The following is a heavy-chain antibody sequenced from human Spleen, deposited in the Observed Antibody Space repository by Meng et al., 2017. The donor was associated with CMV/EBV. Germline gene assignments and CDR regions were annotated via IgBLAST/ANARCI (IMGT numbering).Heavy chain of an antibody. CDR3: ARDRAVVPAAAFDY. V-gene: IGHV3-11*01. D-gene: IGHD2-2*01. J-gene: IGHJ4*02. CDR2: ISTSGYTI. CDR1: GFTFSDYH. Sequence: GGSLRLSCAASGFTFSDYHMSWIRQAPGKGLEWLSYISTSGYTIHYADSVRGRFTISRDNAKNSLYLQMNSLRAEDTAVYYCARDRAVVPAAAFDYWGQGTLVTVSS.